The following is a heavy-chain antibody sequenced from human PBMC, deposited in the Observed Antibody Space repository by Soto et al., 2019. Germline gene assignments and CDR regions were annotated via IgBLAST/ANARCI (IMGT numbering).Heavy chain of an antibody. CDR1: GFTFKDVW. Sequence: EVHLVESGGGLVKPGGSLRVSCEASGFTFKDVWMSWIRQAPGKGLEWVGRIKSKSDGGTVDYAAPVKGRFTISRDDSRGTLYLQMNGLRNEDTAVYYCSFQQSSTVTTFENWGHGTLGTVSS. D-gene: IGHD4-17*01. V-gene: IGHV3-15*01. J-gene: IGHJ4*01. CDR3: SFQQSSTVTTFEN. CDR2: IKSKSDGGTV.